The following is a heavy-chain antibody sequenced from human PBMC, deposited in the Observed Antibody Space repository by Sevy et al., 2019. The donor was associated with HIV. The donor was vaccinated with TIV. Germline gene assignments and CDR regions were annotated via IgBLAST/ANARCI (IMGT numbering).Heavy chain of an antibody. CDR2: IKQVGSER. V-gene: IGHV3-7*01. CDR3: ARGSFCSSASCYSGGYHY. CDR1: GFTFSSYW. J-gene: IGHJ4*02. Sequence: GGSLRLSCAASGFTFSSYWLNWVRQAPGKGLEWVANIKQVGSERYYVDSVKGRFTISRDNAKNSLYLQMNSLGAEDTAVYYCARGSFCSSASCYSGGYHYWGQGTLVTVSS. D-gene: IGHD2-2*01.